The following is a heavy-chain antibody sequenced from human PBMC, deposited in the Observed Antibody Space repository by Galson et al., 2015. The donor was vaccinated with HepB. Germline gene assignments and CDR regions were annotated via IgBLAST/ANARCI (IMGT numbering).Heavy chain of an antibody. J-gene: IGHJ4*02. CDR2: IRSKASNYAT. V-gene: IGHV3-73*01. Sequence: SLRLSCAASGFTFSGSAIHWVRQTSGKGLEWVGRIRSKASNYATAYAASLKGRFTISCDDSKNTAYLHMKSLKTEVTAVYYCTRLVDHSGYSSSWGQGTLVTVSS. CDR3: TRLVDHSGYSSS. D-gene: IGHD6-13*01. CDR1: GFTFSGSA.